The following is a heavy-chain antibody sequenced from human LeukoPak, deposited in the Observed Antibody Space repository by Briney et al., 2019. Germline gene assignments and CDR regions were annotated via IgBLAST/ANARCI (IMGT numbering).Heavy chain of an antibody. V-gene: IGHV2-5*01. CDR3: AHSYSSSWSNWFDP. J-gene: IGHJ5*02. CDR1: GFSLSTSGVG. CDR2: IYWNDDK. D-gene: IGHD6-13*01. Sequence: SGPTLVKPTQTLTLTCTFSGFSLSTSGVGVGCIRQPPGKALEWLALIYWNDDKRYSPSLKSRLTITKDTSKNQVVLTMTNMDPVDTATYYCAHSYSSSWSNWFDPWGQGTLVTVSS.